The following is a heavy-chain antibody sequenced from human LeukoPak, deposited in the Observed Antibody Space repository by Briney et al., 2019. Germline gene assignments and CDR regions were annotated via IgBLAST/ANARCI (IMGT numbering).Heavy chain of an antibody. D-gene: IGHD4-4*01. J-gene: IGHJ6*02. CDR1: GGSISSYY. CDR2: IYYSGST. Sequence: SETLSLTCTVSGGSISSYYWSWIRQPPGKGLEWIGYIYYSGSTYYNPSLKSRVAISVDTSKNQFSLKLSSVTAADTAVYYCARALQGMDVWGQGTTVTVSS. CDR3: ARALQGMDV. V-gene: IGHV4-30-4*01.